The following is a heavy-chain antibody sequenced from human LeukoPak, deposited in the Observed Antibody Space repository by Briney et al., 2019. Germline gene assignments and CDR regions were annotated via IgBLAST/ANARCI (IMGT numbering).Heavy chain of an antibody. Sequence: GPSLRLSCAASGFTFSSYAMSWVRQAPGKGLEWVSAISGSGGSTYYADSVTGRFTISRDNSKNTLYLQMNSLRAEDTAVYYCARGGAYGPGCYFDYGGQGTLVTVSS. J-gene: IGHJ4*02. CDR1: GFTFSSYA. CDR2: ISGSGGST. V-gene: IGHV3-23*01. D-gene: IGHD3-10*01. CDR3: ARGGAYGPGCYFDY.